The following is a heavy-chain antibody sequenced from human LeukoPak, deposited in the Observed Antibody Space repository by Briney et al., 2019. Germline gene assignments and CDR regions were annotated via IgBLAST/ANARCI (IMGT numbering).Heavy chain of an antibody. J-gene: IGHJ3*02. CDR1: GFPFSSYS. CDR3: ARDLGNDAFDI. CDR2: ISSSSSYI. V-gene: IGHV3-21*01. Sequence: GGALRLSCAAPGFPFSSYSMNWVRQAPGKGLEWVSSISSSSSYIYYADSVKGRFTISRDNAKNSLYLQMNSLGAEDTAVYYCARDLGNDAFDIWGQGTMVTVSS.